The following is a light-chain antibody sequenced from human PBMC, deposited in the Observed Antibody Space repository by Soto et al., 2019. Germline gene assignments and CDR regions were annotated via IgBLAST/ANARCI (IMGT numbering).Light chain of an antibody. CDR2: GAS. CDR3: QQGHNWPLT. J-gene: IGKJ2*01. CDR1: QSISSE. V-gene: IGKV3-15*01. Sequence: EIVMTQSPATLSVSPGERATLSCRASQSISSELAWYQQRPGQPPRLLIYGASTRATGVPDRFTGSGSGSDFTRTISGLQSEAFAIYYCQQGHNWPLTFGQGTRLEI.